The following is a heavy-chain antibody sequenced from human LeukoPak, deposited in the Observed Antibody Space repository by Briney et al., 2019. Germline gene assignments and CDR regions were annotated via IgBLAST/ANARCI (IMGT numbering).Heavy chain of an antibody. J-gene: IGHJ4*02. CDR3: ASHSSGWYPDFDY. V-gene: IGHV3-48*03. CDR2: ISSSGSTI. D-gene: IGHD6-19*01. CDR1: GFTFSSYE. Sequence: GGSLRLSCAASGFTFSSYEMNWVRQAPGKGLEWVSYISSSGSTIYYADSVKGRFTISRDNAKNSLYLQMNSLRAEDTAVYYCASHSSGWYPDFDYWGQGTLVTVSS.